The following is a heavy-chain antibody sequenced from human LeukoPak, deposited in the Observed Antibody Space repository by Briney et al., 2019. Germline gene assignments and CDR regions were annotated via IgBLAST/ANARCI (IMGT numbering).Heavy chain of an antibody. J-gene: IGHJ5*02. CDR1: GYSFTNYW. D-gene: IGHD3-16*01. CDR2: IYPGDSDT. CDR3: ARVWVQPESNWFDP. Sequence: GGSLKISCKGSGYSFTNYWIGWVRQMPGKGLEWMGIIYPGDSDTRYSPSFQGQVTISADKSISTAYLQWSSLKASDTAVYYCARVWVQPESNWFDPWGQGTLVTVSS. V-gene: IGHV5-51*01.